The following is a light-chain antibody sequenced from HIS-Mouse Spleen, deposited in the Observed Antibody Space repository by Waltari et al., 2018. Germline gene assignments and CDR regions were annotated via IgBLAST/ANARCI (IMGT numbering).Light chain of an antibody. J-gene: IGKJ1*01. CDR2: KAS. CDR3: QQYNSYSRT. V-gene: IGKV1-5*03. CDR1: QRISSW. Sequence: DIQMTQSPSTLSASVGDRLTIPCRASQRISSWLAWYQQKPGKAPKLLIYKASSLESGVPSRFSGSGSGTEFTLTISSLQPDDFATYYCQQYNSYSRTFGQGTKVEIK.